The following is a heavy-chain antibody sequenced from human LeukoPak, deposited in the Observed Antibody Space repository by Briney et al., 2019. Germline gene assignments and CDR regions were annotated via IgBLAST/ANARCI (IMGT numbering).Heavy chain of an antibody. J-gene: IGHJ4*02. V-gene: IGHV3-53*05. CDR1: GFTVSSNS. CDR3: AKEIEWRPFGY. CDR2: IYSGGNT. Sequence: PGGSLRLSCTVSGFTVSSNSMSWVRQAPGKGLEWVSFIYSGGNTLYSDSVKGRFTISRDNSKNTLYLQMNSLRAEDTAVYYCAKEIEWRPFGYWGQGTLVTVSS. D-gene: IGHD5-12*01.